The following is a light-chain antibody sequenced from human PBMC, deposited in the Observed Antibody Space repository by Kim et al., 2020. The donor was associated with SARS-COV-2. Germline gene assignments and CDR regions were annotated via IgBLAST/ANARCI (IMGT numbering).Light chain of an antibody. Sequence: ASVENIVTITCRASQVISSWLAWYQQKPGKAPKLLIYTSSSLEGGVPSRCSGSGSGTEFTLTISSLQPDDFATYYCQQYNSYPWTFGQGTKVDIK. CDR1: QVISSW. J-gene: IGKJ1*01. CDR2: TSS. V-gene: IGKV1-5*03. CDR3: QQYNSYPWT.